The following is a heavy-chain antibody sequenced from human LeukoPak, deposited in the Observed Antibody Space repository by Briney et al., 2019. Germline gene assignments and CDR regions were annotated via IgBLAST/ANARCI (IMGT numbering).Heavy chain of an antibody. V-gene: IGHV1-2*02. J-gene: IGHJ3*02. CDR2: INPSSGGT. D-gene: IGHD3-22*01. CDR1: GYTFTDYY. CDR3: ASGFMGYDRSGYYDDAFDI. Sequence: ASVKVSCKASGYTFTDYYVHWVRQAPGQGLEWMGWINPSSGGTNYAQKFQGRVAMTRDTSISTAYMELNRLRSDDTAVYYCASGFMGYDRSGYYDDAFDIWGQGTMVTVSS.